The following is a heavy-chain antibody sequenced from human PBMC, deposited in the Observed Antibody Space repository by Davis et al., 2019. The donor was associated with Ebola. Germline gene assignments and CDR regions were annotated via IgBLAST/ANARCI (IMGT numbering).Heavy chain of an antibody. J-gene: IGHJ4*02. CDR2: IRSKANSYAT. CDR1: GFTFSGSA. V-gene: IGHV3-73*01. CDR3: TSTTTSLDY. D-gene: IGHD4-11*01. Sequence: GESLKISCAASGFTFSGSAMHWVRQASGKGLEWVGRIRSKANSYATAYAASVKGRFTISRDDSKTTAYLQMNSLKTEDTAVYYCTSTTTSLDYWGQGTLVTVSS.